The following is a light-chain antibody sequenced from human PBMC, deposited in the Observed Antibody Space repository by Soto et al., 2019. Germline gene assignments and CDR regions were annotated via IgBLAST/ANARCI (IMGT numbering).Light chain of an antibody. CDR3: MQPRQSWT. Sequence: DIVMTQSPLSLPVTPGEPASISCSSSQSLLHSNGKNYLDWYLQMPRPSPQLLIYLGTNRASGVPDRFSGSGSGTDFTLNISRVEAEYVVFYYCMQPRQSWTFGQGTKVEIK. CDR2: LGT. J-gene: IGKJ1*01. V-gene: IGKV2-28*01. CDR1: QSLLHSNGKNY.